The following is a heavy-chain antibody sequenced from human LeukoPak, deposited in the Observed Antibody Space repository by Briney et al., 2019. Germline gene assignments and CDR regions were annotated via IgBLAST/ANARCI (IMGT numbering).Heavy chain of an antibody. CDR2: ISISSSYM. D-gene: IGHD1-7*01. Sequence: GGSLRLSCVVSRFTVSSYNMNWVRQAPGKGLEWVSSISISSSYMHYADSVKGRFTISRDNAKNSLYLQMTSLRAEDTAVYYCARVNSRDWSFDLWGRGTQVAVSS. CDR1: RFTVSSYN. V-gene: IGHV3-21*01. CDR3: ARVNSRDWSFDL. J-gene: IGHJ2*01.